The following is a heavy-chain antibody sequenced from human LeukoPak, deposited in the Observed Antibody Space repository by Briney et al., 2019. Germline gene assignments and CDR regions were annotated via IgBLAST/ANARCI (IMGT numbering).Heavy chain of an antibody. Sequence: GESPKLSCKGSGHSFATHWIGWVRQMPGKGLEWMGITYPGDSDTRYSPSFQGQVTISADKSISTAYLQWGSLKASDTATYYCARGGRGSCTSTSCYTNYMDVWGKGTTVTVSS. D-gene: IGHD2-2*01. CDR3: ARGGRGSCTSTSCYTNYMDV. J-gene: IGHJ6*03. CDR1: GHSFATHW. V-gene: IGHV5-51*01. CDR2: TYPGDSDT.